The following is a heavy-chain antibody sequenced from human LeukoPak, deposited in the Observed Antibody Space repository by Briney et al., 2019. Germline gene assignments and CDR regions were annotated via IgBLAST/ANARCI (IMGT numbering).Heavy chain of an antibody. CDR2: ISAYNGNT. Sequence: AAVKVSCKDSGYTFTSYGISWVRQAPGQGLEWMGWISAYNGNTNYAQKLQGRVTMTTDTSTSTDYMELRSLRSDDTAVYYCARDLPGAACTPGGYYLDYWGQATMVTDSS. D-gene: IGHD6-13*01. CDR3: ARDLPGAACTPGGYYLDY. CDR1: GYTFTSYG. J-gene: IGHJ4*02. V-gene: IGHV1-18*01.